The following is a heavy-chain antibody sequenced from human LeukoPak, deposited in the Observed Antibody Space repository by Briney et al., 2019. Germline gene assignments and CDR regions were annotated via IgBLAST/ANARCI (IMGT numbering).Heavy chain of an antibody. CDR3: ARVHPKWLVRGGPFDP. D-gene: IGHD6-19*01. Sequence: WASVKVSCKASGYTFTSYGISWVRQAPGQGLEWMGWISAYNGNTNYAQKLQGRVTMTTDTSTSTAYMELRSLRSDDTAVYYCARVHPKWLVRGGPFDPWGQGTLVTVSS. CDR1: GYTFTSYG. J-gene: IGHJ5*02. V-gene: IGHV1-18*01. CDR2: ISAYNGNT.